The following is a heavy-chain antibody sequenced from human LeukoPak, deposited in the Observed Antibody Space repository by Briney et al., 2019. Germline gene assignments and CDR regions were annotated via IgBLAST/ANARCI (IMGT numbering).Heavy chain of an antibody. J-gene: IGHJ4*02. D-gene: IGHD5-24*01. CDR1: GFTFSSYS. CDR3: ARGRRRDGYNYRTDY. V-gene: IGHV3-21*01. Sequence: GGSLRLSCAASGFTFSSYSMNWVRQAPGKGLEWVSSISSSSSYIYYADSVKGRFTISRDNAKNSLYLQMNSLRAEDTAVYYCARGRRRDGYNYRTDYWGQGTLVTVSS. CDR2: ISSSSSYI.